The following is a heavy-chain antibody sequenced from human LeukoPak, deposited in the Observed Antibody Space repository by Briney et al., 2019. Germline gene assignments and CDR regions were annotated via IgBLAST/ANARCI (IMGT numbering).Heavy chain of an antibody. J-gene: IGHJ6*03. CDR1: GGSINNYY. D-gene: IGHD2-2*01. V-gene: IGHV4-4*07. CDR2: IYSSGNT. CDR3: ARDRNNVVVVPAADHYYYYYMDV. Sequence: SSETLSLICSVSGGSINNYYWSWIRQPAGKGLEWLGRIYSSGNTNYNPSLKSRVTMSVDTSTNQVSLKLSSMTAADTAVYYCARDRNNVVVVPAADHYYYYYMDVWGKGTTVTVSS.